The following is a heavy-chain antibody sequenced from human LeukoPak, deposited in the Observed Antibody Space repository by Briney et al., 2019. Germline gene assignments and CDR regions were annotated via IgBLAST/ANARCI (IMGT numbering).Heavy chain of an antibody. CDR1: GFTFSSYA. V-gene: IGHV3-30*04. J-gene: IGHJ6*03. D-gene: IGHD3-16*01. CDR3: AKGGDYYVWGSLPSYYYMDV. Sequence: GGSLRLSCAASGFTFSSYAMHWVRQAPGKGLEWVAVISYDGSNKYCADSVKGRFTISRDNSKNTLYLQMNSLRAEDTAVYYCAKGGDYYVWGSLPSYYYMDVWGKGTTVTVSS. CDR2: ISYDGSNK.